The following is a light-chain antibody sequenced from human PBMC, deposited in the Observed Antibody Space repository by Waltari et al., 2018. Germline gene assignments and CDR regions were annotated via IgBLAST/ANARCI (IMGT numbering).Light chain of an antibody. CDR2: AAS. CDR1: QTIDKF. Sequence: DIQMTQSPSSLSASVGDRVTITCRPSQTIDKFLNWYQKKPGKAPDLLIYAASTLQTGVPSRFSGSGSGTDFTLTITSLHPEDVAVYYCQQYYSTPRTFGQGTKVEIK. CDR3: QQYYSTPRT. J-gene: IGKJ1*01. V-gene: IGKV1-39*01.